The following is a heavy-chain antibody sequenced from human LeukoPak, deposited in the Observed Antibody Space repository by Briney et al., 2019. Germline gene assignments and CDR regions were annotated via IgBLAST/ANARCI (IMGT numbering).Heavy chain of an antibody. CDR2: IIPIFGTA. J-gene: IGHJ3*02. CDR1: GGTFSSYA. V-gene: IGHV1-69*06. Sequence: SVKVSFKASGGTFSSYAISWVRQAPGQGLEWMGRIIPIFGTANYAQKFQGRVTITADKSTSTAYMELSSLRSEDTAVYYCARVSSTNLLWFGELAAQNDAFDIWGQGTMVTVSS. D-gene: IGHD3-10*01. CDR3: ARVSSTNLLWFGELAAQNDAFDI.